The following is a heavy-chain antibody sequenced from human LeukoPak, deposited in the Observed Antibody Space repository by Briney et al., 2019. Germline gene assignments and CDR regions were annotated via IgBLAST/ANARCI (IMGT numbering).Heavy chain of an antibody. Sequence: PGGSLRLSCAASGFAFSSYSMNWVRQAPGKGLEWVSYISSSSSTIYYADSVKGRFTISRDNAKNSLYLQMNSLRAEDTAVYYCARDLSVTTPPFDYWGQGTLVTVSS. CDR1: GFAFSSYS. V-gene: IGHV3-48*01. D-gene: IGHD4-11*01. J-gene: IGHJ4*02. CDR3: ARDLSVTTPPFDY. CDR2: ISSSSSTI.